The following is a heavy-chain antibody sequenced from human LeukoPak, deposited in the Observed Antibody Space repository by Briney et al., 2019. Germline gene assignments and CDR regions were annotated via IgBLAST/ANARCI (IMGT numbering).Heavy chain of an antibody. CDR1: GFSFSAYW. Sequence: GGSLRLSCAASGFSFSAYWMHWVRQAPGKGLMWVSRIEGDGSSTNYADSVKGRFTISRDNAKNTLYLEMSSLRAEDTAVYYCAGDPSYSSGWYDYWGQGTLVTVSS. D-gene: IGHD6-19*01. CDR3: AGDPSYSSGWYDY. CDR2: IEGDGSST. V-gene: IGHV3-74*01. J-gene: IGHJ4*02.